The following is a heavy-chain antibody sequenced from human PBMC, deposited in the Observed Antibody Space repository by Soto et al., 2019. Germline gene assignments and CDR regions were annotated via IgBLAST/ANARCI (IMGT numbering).Heavy chain of an antibody. CDR1: GYTFTSYA. CDR2: INAGNGNT. D-gene: IGHD6-19*01. Sequence: QVQLVQSGAEVKKPGASVKVSCKASGYTFTSYAMHWVRQAPGQSLEWMGWINAGNGNTKYSQKFQGRVTITRDTSASTAYMELSSLRSEDTAVYYCARGAGSGWYENYYYYGMDVWGQGTTVTVSS. V-gene: IGHV1-3*01. J-gene: IGHJ6*02. CDR3: ARGAGSGWYENYYYYGMDV.